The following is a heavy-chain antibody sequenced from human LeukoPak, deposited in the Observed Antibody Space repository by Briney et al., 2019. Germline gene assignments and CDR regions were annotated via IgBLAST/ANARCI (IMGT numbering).Heavy chain of an antibody. CDR1: GGTFSSYA. Sequence: GASVKVSCKASGGTFSSYAISWVRQAPGQGLEWMGGIIPIFGTANYAQKFQGRVTITTDESTSTAYMELSGLRSEDTAVYYCASNTIFGVVHYYHYMDVWGKGTTVTVSS. J-gene: IGHJ6*03. D-gene: IGHD3-3*01. CDR2: IIPIFGTA. V-gene: IGHV1-69*05. CDR3: ASNTIFGVVHYYHYMDV.